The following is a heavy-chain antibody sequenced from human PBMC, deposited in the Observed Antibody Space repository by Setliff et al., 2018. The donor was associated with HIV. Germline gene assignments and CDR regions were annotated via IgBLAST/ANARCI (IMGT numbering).Heavy chain of an antibody. D-gene: IGHD3-22*01. V-gene: IGHV4-4*07. CDR3: ARQTYYYDNSGHNWFDP. Sequence: SETLSLTCTVSGDSITSHYWSWIRQPAGKGLEWIGRIYSSGRTTYNPSLKSRFTMALDTSRNEVSLKVSSVTAADAAVYFCARQTYYYDNSGHNWFDPWGQGTLVTVSS. CDR2: IYSSGRT. CDR1: GDSITSHY. J-gene: IGHJ5*02.